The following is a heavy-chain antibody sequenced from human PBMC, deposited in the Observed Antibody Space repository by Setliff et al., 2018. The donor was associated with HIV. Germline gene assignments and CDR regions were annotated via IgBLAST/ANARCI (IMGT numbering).Heavy chain of an antibody. CDR1: GGSVHSGSYY. CDR3: ASLNYYDSSGYYPH. V-gene: IGHV4-30-4*01. D-gene: IGHD3-22*01. CDR2: IYYSGSI. J-gene: IGHJ4*02. Sequence: SETLSLTCTVSGGSVHSGSYYWSWVRQPPGKGLEWIGYIYYSGSIYYNPSLKSRVTISIDTSKNQFSLKLSSVTAADTAVYYCASLNYYDSSGYYPHWGQGTLVTVSS.